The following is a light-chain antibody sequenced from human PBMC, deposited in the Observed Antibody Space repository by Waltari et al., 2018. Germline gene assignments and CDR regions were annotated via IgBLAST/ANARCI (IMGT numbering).Light chain of an antibody. CDR3: LLYYGGVWV. V-gene: IGLV7-43*01. Sequence: QTVVTQDASLTVSPGGTATLTCSSSTGAVTRGHYSNWFQQKPGQAPRALIYSPSNKYSSTPARFSGSILGSKVALTMSGAQPEDEAEYYCLLYYGGVWVFGGGTKLTVL. CDR2: SPS. J-gene: IGLJ3*02. CDR1: TGAVTRGHY.